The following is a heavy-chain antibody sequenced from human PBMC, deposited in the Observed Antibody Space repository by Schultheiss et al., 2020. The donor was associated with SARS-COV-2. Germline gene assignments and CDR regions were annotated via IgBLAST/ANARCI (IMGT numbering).Heavy chain of an antibody. D-gene: IGHD5-24*01. CDR2: ISFDGSDK. CDR3: ARDPEMATTKGDAFDI. J-gene: IGHJ3*02. Sequence: GGSLRLSCAASGFAFSSYAMHWVRQAPGKGLEWVAVISFDGSDKYYADSVKGRVTISRDNSKNTLYLQMTTLRVEDTAVYFCARDPEMATTKGDAFDIWGQGTMVTVSS. CDR1: GFAFSSYA. V-gene: IGHV3-30*11.